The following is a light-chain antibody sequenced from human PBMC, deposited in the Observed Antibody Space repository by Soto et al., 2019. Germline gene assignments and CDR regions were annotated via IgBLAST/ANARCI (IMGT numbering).Light chain of an antibody. Sequence: ALTQPASVSGSPGQSITFSCTGTSSDNGGNNYVSWYQQHPGKAPELIIYDVSDRPSGVSNRFSGSKSGNTASLTISGLQFVLVVVYPCRSNPNGGFVFGPGPKVTVL. CDR1: SSDNGGNNY. V-gene: IGLV2-14*03. J-gene: IGLJ1*01. CDR3: RSNPNGGFV. CDR2: DVS.